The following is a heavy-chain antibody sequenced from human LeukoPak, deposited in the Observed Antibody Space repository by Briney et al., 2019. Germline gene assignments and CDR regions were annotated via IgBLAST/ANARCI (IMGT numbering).Heavy chain of an antibody. Sequence: SETLSLTCNVSGDSISSYYWSWIRQPAGKGLEWIGRIYIDGSTTYNPSLKSRFTMSVDTSKSQFSLRLTSVTAADTAVYYCARVPYSTRYYMDVWGKGTSVTVSS. CDR1: GDSISSYY. D-gene: IGHD6-13*01. V-gene: IGHV4-4*07. CDR2: IYIDGST. J-gene: IGHJ6*03. CDR3: ARVPYSTRYYMDV.